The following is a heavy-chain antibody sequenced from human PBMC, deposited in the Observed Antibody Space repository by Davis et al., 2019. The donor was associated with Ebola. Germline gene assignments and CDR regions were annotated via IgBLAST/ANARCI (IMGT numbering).Heavy chain of an antibody. CDR2: IYYSGST. Sequence: MPSETLSLTCAVYGGSFSGYYWSWIRQPPGKGLEWIGYIYYSGSTYYNPSLKSRVTMSVDISRNQFSLKLTSVTAADTAVYYCARGDFWSGYPPFDHWGQGTLVTVSS. V-gene: IGHV4-34*01. D-gene: IGHD3-3*01. J-gene: IGHJ4*02. CDR3: ARGDFWSGYPPFDH. CDR1: GGSFSGYY.